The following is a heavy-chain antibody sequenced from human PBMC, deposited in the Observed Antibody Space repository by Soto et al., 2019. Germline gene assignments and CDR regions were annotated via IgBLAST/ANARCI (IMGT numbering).Heavy chain of an antibody. CDR3: ARDDLVMGYCSGGSCHDTGPQNWFDP. Sequence: ASVKVSCKASGYTFTSYGISWVRQAPGQGLEWMGWISAYNGNTNYAQKLQGRVTMTTDTSTSTAYMELRSLRSDDTAVYYCARDDLVMGYCSGGSCHDTGPQNWFDPWGQGTLVTVSS. CDR2: ISAYNGNT. V-gene: IGHV1-18*01. D-gene: IGHD2-15*01. CDR1: GYTFTSYG. J-gene: IGHJ5*02.